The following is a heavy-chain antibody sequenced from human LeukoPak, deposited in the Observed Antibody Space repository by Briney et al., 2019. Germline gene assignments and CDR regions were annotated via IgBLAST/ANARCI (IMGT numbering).Heavy chain of an antibody. J-gene: IGHJ3*02. D-gene: IGHD3/OR15-3a*01. CDR2: IKPSGSEK. CDR1: GFTFSNYW. Sequence: GGSLRLSCEGSGFTFSNYWMTWVRQAPEKGLEWVANIKPSGSEKHYADSVEGRFTISRDNAKNSLYLQMNSLRAEDTAVYYCAKEWTGAFDIWGQGTMVTVSS. CDR3: AKEWTGAFDI. V-gene: IGHV3-7*03.